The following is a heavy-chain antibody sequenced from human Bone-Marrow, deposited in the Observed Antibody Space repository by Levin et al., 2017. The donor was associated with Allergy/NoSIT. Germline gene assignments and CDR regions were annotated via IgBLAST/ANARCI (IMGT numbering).Heavy chain of an antibody. V-gene: IGHV1-2*02. CDR3: ARLAVADTPDS. D-gene: IGHD6-19*01. J-gene: IGHJ5*01. CDR2: INPNSGGT. CDR1: GYTFTRYY. Sequence: EASVKVSCKASGYTFTRYYMHWVRQAPGQGLEWMGWINPNSGGTNYAQKFQGRVTMTGDTSISTAYMELSRLTSDDTAVYYCARLAVADTPDSWGQGTLVTVSS.